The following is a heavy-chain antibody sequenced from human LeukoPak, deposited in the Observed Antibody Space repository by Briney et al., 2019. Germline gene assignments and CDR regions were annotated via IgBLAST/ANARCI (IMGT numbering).Heavy chain of an antibody. CDR1: GYTFTGYY. CDR3: ARGKGGYEDY. J-gene: IGHJ4*02. D-gene: IGHD5-12*01. Sequence: GASVKVSCNASGYTFTGYYMHWVRQAPGQGLEWMGWISPNSGDTNYAQKFQGRVTMTRDTSISTAYMELSRLRSDDTAVYYCARGKGGYEDYWGQGTLVTVSS. V-gene: IGHV1-2*02. CDR2: ISPNSGDT.